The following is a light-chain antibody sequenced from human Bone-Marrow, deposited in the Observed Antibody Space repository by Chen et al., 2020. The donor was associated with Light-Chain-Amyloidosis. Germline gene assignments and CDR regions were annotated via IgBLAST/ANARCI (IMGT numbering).Light chain of an antibody. J-gene: IGLJ3*02. CDR1: RSDVGGYNF. V-gene: IGLV2-14*03. CDR3: SSYTVSSTWV. Sequence: QSALTQHASVSGSPGQSITISCTGPRSDVGGYNFVSWYQQLPGKAPKLLIYDVTHRPSGVSYRFPGSKSGNTASLTVSGLQAEDEADYYCSSYTVSSTWVFGGGTKLTVL. CDR2: DVT.